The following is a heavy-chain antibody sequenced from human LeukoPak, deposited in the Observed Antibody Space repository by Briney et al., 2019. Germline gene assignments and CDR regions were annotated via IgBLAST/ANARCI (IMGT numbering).Heavy chain of an antibody. CDR1: GGSVSSGDYY. Sequence: SETLSLTCSVSGGSVSSGDYYWSWIRQPPGKGPEWIGYMYYSGSTYYSPSLKSRVTISVDTSKNQFSLKLSSVTAADTAVYYCVRRMVGAIRPFDYWGQGTLVTVSS. D-gene: IGHD1-26*01. V-gene: IGHV4-30-4*01. J-gene: IGHJ4*02. CDR3: VRRMVGAIRPFDY. CDR2: MYYSGST.